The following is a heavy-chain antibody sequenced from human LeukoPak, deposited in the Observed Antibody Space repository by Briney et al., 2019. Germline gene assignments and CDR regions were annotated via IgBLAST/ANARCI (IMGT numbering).Heavy chain of an antibody. D-gene: IGHD6-19*01. J-gene: IGHJ4*02. Sequence: GGSLRLSCAASGITFSDYGMHWVRQAPGRGLEWVAVITFDGHNKFYSDSVKGRFTVSRDNSKNTLYLQMNSLRAEDTAVYYCAKVWSPCGWFWGYFDYWGQGTLVTVSS. CDR3: AKVWSPCGWFWGYFDY. CDR1: GITFSDYG. CDR2: ITFDGHNK. V-gene: IGHV3-30*18.